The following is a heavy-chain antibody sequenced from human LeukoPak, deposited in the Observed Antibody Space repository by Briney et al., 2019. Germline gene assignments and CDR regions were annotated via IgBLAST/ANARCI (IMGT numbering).Heavy chain of an antibody. CDR2: IYHSGST. J-gene: IGHJ4*02. V-gene: IGHV4-38-2*01. CDR1: GYSISSGYY. D-gene: IGHD6-6*01. CDR3: ARLYSSSSAGPLFDY. Sequence: SETLSLTCAVSGYSISSGYYWGWIRQPPGKGLEWIGSIYHSGSTYYNPSLKSRVTISVDTSKNQFSLKLSSVTAADTAVYYCARLYSSSSAGPLFDYWGPGTLVTVSS.